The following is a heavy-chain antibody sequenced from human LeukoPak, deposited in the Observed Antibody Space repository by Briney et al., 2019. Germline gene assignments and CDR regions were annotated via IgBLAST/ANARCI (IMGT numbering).Heavy chain of an antibody. Sequence: ASVKVSCKASGYTFTGYYMHWVRQAPGQGLEWMGWINPNSGGTNYAQKFQSRVTMTRDTSISTAYMELSRLRSDDTAVYYCARGNLIRDSSGYYYRDYWGQGTLVTVSS. CDR3: ARGNLIRDSSGYYYRDY. J-gene: IGHJ4*02. D-gene: IGHD3-22*01. CDR1: GYTFTGYY. CDR2: INPNSGGT. V-gene: IGHV1-2*02.